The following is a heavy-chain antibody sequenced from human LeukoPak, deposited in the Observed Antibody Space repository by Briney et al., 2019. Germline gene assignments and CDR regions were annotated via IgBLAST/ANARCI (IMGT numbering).Heavy chain of an antibody. CDR3: ASDFATVTTDDAFDI. J-gene: IGHJ3*02. CDR1: GSTVSSNY. D-gene: IGHD4-17*01. Sequence: GGSLRLSCAASGSTVSSNYMSWVRQAPGKGLEWVSVIYSGGSTYYADSVKGRFTISRDNSKNTLYLQMNSLRAEDTAVYYCASDFATVTTDDAFDIWGQGTMVTVSS. V-gene: IGHV3-53*01. CDR2: IYSGGST.